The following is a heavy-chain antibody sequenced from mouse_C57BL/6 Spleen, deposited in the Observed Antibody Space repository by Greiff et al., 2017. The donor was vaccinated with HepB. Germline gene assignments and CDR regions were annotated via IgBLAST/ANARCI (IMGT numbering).Heavy chain of an antibody. J-gene: IGHJ2*01. CDR3: ARSYYGSSSHFDY. CDR2: IDPANGNT. V-gene: IGHV14-3*01. D-gene: IGHD1-1*01. Sequence: VQLKQSVAELVRPGASVKLSCTASGFNIKNTYMHWVKQRPEQGLEWIGRIDPANGNTKYAPKFQGKATITADTSSNTAYLQLSSLTSEDTAIYYCARSYYGSSSHFDYWGQGTTLTVSS. CDR1: GFNIKNTY.